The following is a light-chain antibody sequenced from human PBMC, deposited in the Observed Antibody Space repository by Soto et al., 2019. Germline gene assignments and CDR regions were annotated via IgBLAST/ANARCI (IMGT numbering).Light chain of an antibody. Sequence: EIVLTQSPGTLSLFPGERATLSCRATQSVNSDYLAWYQQKPRQAPRLLIYIASRRATGIPDRFSGSGSGTDFTLPINRLEPEDFAVYYCQQDGTSPWTFGQGTKVAIK. CDR2: IAS. CDR3: QQDGTSPWT. CDR1: QSVNSDY. V-gene: IGKV3-20*01. J-gene: IGKJ1*01.